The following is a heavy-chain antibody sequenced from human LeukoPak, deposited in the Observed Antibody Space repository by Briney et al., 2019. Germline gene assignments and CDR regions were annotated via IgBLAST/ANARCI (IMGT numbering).Heavy chain of an antibody. CDR3: ASHGGGYTYDYYWFDP. CDR2: IYYIGST. CDR1: GGSISSHY. J-gene: IGHJ5*02. V-gene: IGHV4-59*08. Sequence: SETLSLTCTVSGGSISSHYWSWIRQPPGKGLEWIGYIYYIGSTNYNPSLKSRVTISVDTSKNQFSLKLRSVTAADTAIYYCASHGGGYTYDYYWFDPWGQGTLVTVSS. D-gene: IGHD5-18*01.